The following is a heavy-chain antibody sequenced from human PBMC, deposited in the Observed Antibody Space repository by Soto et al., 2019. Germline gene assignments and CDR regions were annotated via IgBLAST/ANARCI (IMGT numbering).Heavy chain of an antibody. D-gene: IGHD1-1*01. CDR1: GGSFSGYY. J-gene: IGHJ4*02. CDR2: INHSGST. Sequence: SETLSLTCAVYGGSFSGYYWSWIRQPPGKGLEWIGEINHSGSTNYNPSLKSRVTISVDTSKNQFSLKLSSVTAADTAVYYCARLQLERRRYHSFDYWGQGTLVTVSS. V-gene: IGHV4-34*01. CDR3: ARLQLERRRYHSFDY.